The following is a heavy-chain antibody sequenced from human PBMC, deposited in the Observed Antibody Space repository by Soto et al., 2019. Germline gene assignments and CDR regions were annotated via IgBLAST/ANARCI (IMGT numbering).Heavy chain of an antibody. D-gene: IGHD2-2*01. V-gene: IGHV1-69*01. CDR2: IVPILDTA. CDR3: ARRRSTSAIGAEYFYL. CDR1: GGTFNIYA. Sequence: QEQLVQSGAEVKKPGSSVQVSCKASGGTFNIYAITWVRQAPGQGLEWMGGIVPILDTANSAPKFQGRVTITADESTSTAYMELSSLRSEDTAVYYCARRRSTSAIGAEYFYLWGQGTPVTVSS. J-gene: IGHJ1*01.